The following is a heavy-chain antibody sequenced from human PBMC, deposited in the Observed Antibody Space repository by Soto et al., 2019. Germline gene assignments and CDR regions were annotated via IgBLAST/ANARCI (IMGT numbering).Heavy chain of an antibody. Sequence: QVQLVQSGAEVKKPGSSVKVSCKASGGTFSSYAISWVRQAPGQGLEWMGGSIPIFGTANYAQKFQGRVTITADESTSTAYMELSSLRSEDTAVYYCARDLFDSSGYYYFGYWGQGTLVTVSS. D-gene: IGHD3-22*01. CDR2: SIPIFGTA. CDR3: ARDLFDSSGYYYFGY. V-gene: IGHV1-69*12. CDR1: GGTFSSYA. J-gene: IGHJ4*02.